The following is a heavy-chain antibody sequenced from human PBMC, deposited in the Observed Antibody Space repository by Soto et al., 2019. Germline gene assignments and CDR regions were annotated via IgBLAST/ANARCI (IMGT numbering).Heavy chain of an antibody. Sequence: XXSLRLSCAASRFTFSNYAMSWVRQAPGKGLEWVSKFXRGGNXLYADYVRGRXXISRDNSXXKLYMQMDSLRAEETAVYYCAREFAPGSPNYDYWGLGTLVTVSS. V-gene: IGHV3-23*01. D-gene: IGHD3-10*01. CDR3: AREFAPGSPNYDY. J-gene: IGHJ4*02. CDR2: FXRGGNX. CDR1: RFTFSNYA.